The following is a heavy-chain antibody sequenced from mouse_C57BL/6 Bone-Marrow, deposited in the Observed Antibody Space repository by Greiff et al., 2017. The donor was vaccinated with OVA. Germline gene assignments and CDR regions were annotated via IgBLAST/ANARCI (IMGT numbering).Heavy chain of an antibody. D-gene: IGHD2-1*01. J-gene: IGHJ3*01. Sequence: VQRVESGPGLVQPSQSLSITCTVSGFSLTSYGVHWVRQSPGKGLEWLGVIWSGGSTDYNAAFISRLSISKDNSKSQVFFKMNSLQADDTAIYYCARMGSVYGSWFAYWGQGTLVTVSA. CDR1: GFSLTSYG. CDR3: ARMGSVYGSWFAY. CDR2: IWSGGST. V-gene: IGHV2-2*01.